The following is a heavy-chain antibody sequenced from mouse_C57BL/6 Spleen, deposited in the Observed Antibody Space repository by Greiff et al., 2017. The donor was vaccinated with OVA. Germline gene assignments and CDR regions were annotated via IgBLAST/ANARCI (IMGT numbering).Heavy chain of an antibody. CDR2: IHPNSGST. CDR3: ARSVYYDYDEAY. CDR1: GYTFTSYW. J-gene: IGHJ3*01. D-gene: IGHD2-4*01. Sequence: QVQLQQPGAELVKPGASVKLSCKASGYTFTSYWMHWVKQRPGQGLGWIGMIHPNSGSTNYNEKFKSKATLTVDKSSSTAYMQLSSLTSEDSAVYYCARSVYYDYDEAYWGQGTLVTVSA. V-gene: IGHV1-64*01.